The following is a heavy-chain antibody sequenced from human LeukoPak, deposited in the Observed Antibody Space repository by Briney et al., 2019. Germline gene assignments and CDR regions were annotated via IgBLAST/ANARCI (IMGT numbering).Heavy chain of an antibody. J-gene: IGHJ6*04. V-gene: IGHV3-23*01. D-gene: IGHD3-10*02. CDR1: GFTFSSYG. Sequence: GGSLRLSCAASGFTFSSYGMSWVRQAPGRGLEWVSAISGSGGSTYYADSVKGRFTISRDNSKNTLYLQMNSLRAEDTAVYYCAELGITMIGGVWGKGTTVTISS. CDR2: ISGSGGST. CDR3: AELGITMIGGV.